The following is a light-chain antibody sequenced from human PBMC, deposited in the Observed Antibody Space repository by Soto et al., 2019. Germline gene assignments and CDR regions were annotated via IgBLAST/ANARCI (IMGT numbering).Light chain of an antibody. CDR3: QQYDNSPPSLS. Sequence: EIVVTQSPGTLSLSPGERATLSSRASQSVSSTYLAWYQQRPGQAPGLLSYGASSRATAIPHRFSGSGSGTDFPGTIRRLGPEDVAVYYCQQYDNSPPSLSSGGGPKVEIK. CDR2: GAS. CDR1: QSVSSTY. J-gene: IGKJ4*01. V-gene: IGKV3-20*01.